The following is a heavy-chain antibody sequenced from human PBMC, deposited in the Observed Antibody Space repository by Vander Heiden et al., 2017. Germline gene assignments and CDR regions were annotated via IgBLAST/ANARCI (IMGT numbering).Heavy chain of an antibody. CDR2: ISSSSSYI. Sequence: EVQLVESGGGLVKPGGSLRLSCAASGFTFSSHSMNWVRQAPGKGLEWVSSISSSSSYIYYADSVKGRFTISRDNAKNSLYLQMNSLRAEDTAVYYCARDRGDFWSGYYYDGMDVWGQGTTVTVSS. CDR1: GFTFSSHS. J-gene: IGHJ6*02. D-gene: IGHD3-3*01. V-gene: IGHV3-21*01. CDR3: ARDRGDFWSGYYYDGMDV.